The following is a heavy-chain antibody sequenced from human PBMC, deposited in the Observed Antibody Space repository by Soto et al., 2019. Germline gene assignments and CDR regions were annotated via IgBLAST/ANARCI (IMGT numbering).Heavy chain of an antibody. CDR1: GFTFSSYA. CDR2: ISGSGGST. D-gene: IGHD1-1*01. CDR3: AKDPTYTEIFDPLAPQDY. J-gene: IGHJ4*02. Sequence: WGALLLSCASSGFTFSSYAMTWVRQAPGKGLEWVSGISGSGGSTYYADSVNGRFTISIDNSKNTLYLQMNSLRAEDTAVYYCAKDPTYTEIFDPLAPQDYWGQGTLVTVSS. V-gene: IGHV3-23*01.